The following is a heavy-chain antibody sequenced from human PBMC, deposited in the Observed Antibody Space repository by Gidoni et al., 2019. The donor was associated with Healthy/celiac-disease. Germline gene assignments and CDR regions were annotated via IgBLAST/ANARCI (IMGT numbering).Heavy chain of an antibody. D-gene: IGHD2-15*01. CDR2: ISRRSSYI. J-gene: IGHJ6*02. Sequence: EVQLVESGGGLVKPGGSLRLSCAASGFTFSSYRMNWVRQAPGKGLEWVSSISRRSSYIYYADSVKGRFTISRDNDKNSLYLKMNSLRAEDTAVYYCASTWNYCSGGSCYSGKDYFYYGMDVWGQGTTVTVSS. V-gene: IGHV3-21*01. CDR3: ASTWNYCSGGSCYSGKDYFYYGMDV. CDR1: GFTFSSYR.